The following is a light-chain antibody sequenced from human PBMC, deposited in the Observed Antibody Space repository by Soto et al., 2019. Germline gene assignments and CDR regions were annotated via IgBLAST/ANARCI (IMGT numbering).Light chain of an antibody. V-gene: IGLV1-44*01. J-gene: IGLJ1*01. Sequence: QSVLTQPPSASGTPGQRVTISCSGSSSNIGRNAVNWYQQLPGTAPKLLIYSNNQRPSGVPDRFSGSKSGTSASLAISGLQSEDEADYYCAPWDDSLNGYVFGTGTKVT. CDR2: SNN. CDR1: SSNIGRNA. CDR3: APWDDSLNGYV.